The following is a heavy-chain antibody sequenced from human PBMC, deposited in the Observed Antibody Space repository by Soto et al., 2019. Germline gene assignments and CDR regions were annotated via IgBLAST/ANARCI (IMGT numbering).Heavy chain of an antibody. J-gene: IGHJ4*02. D-gene: IGHD3-22*01. CDR2: IYHSGST. CDR3: ARQDSSGYPTFDY. CDR1: GGSISSGGYS. Sequence: SETLSLTCAVSGGSISSGGYSWSWIRQPPGKGLEWIGNIYHSGSTYYNPSLKSRVTISVDRSKNQFSLKLSSVTAADTAVYYCARQDSSGYPTFDYWGQGTLVTVSS. V-gene: IGHV4-30-2*01.